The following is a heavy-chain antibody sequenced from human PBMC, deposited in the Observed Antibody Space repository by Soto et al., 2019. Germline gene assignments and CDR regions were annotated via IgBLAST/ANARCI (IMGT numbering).Heavy chain of an antibody. CDR1: GDSVSSNIAA. CDR2: TYYRSKWYN. Sequence: SQTLSLTCAISGDSVSSNIAAWNWVRQSPSRCLEWLGRTYYRSKWYNDYAASVKSRITINPDTSKNQFALHLNSVTPEGTAVDYCTREYEARVTAIEGNYYDGLDLWGQGTTVTVSS. J-gene: IGHJ6*02. V-gene: IGHV6-1*01. CDR3: TREYEARVTAIEGNYYDGLDL. D-gene: IGHD5-18*01.